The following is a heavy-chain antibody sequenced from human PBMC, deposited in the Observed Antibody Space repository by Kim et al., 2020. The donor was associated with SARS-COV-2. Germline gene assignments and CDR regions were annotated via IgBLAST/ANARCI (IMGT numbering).Heavy chain of an antibody. CDR1: GYTFIDYA. D-gene: IGHD1-26*01. J-gene: IGHJ4*02. CDR2: IHTNTGKP. Sequence: ASVKVSCKASGYTFIDYALNWVRQAPGQGLEWMGWIHTNTGKPTYAQGFTGRFVFSLDTSVSTAYLQISSLKSEDSAVYYCARAKEGAGGAVDFWGPGARVTVSS. CDR3: ARAKEGAGGAVDF. V-gene: IGHV7-4-1*02.